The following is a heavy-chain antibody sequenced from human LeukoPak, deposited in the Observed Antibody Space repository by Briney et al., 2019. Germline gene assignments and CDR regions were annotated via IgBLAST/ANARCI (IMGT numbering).Heavy chain of an antibody. CDR1: GFTFSDYY. CDR3: AREGSGSGSYLHYYYYMDV. V-gene: IGHV3-11*01. D-gene: IGHD3-10*01. J-gene: IGHJ6*03. Sequence: GGSLRLSCAASGFTFSDYYMSWIRQAPGKGLEWVSYISSSGSTIYYADSVKGRFTISRDNAKNSLYLQMNSLRAEDTAVYYCAREGSGSGSYLHYYYYMDVWGKGTTVTISS. CDR2: ISSSGSTI.